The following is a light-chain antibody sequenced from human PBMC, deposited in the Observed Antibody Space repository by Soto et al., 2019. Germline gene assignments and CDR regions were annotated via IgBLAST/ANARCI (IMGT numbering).Light chain of an antibody. J-gene: IGKJ1*01. CDR3: QQYYSYPQT. V-gene: IGKV1-6*01. CDR2: GAS. CDR1: QDVRNR. Sequence: AIQVTQSPTSLSASVGDRVTITCRTSQDVRNRLGWYQQKPGKAPKLLIYGASSLQSGVPSRFSGSGSGTDFTLTISCLQSEDFATYYCQQYYSYPQTFGQGTKVDIK.